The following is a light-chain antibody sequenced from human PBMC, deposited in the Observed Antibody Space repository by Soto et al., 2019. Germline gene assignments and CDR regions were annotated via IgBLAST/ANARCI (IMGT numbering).Light chain of an antibody. J-gene: IGLJ1*01. V-gene: IGLV1-40*01. CDR3: QSYDSSLSAYV. CDR1: RSNIGAGFD. CDR2: DNS. Sequence: VLTQPPSVSGAPGQRVTISCTGRRSNIGAGFDVHWYQQLPGTAPKLLIYDNSNRPSGVPDRFSGSKSGTSASLAITGLQAEDEADYYCQSYDSSLSAYVFGTGTKVTVL.